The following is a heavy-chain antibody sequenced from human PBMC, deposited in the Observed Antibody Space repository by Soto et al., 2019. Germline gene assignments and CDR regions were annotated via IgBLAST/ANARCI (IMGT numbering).Heavy chain of an antibody. CDR3: ARGSGPNDAFDI. D-gene: IGHD2-15*01. CDR1: GGSVSSGSYY. V-gene: IGHV4-61*01. CDR2: IYYSGST. J-gene: IGHJ3*02. Sequence: QVQLQESGPGLVKPSETLSLTCTVSGGSVSSGSYYWSWIRQPPGKGLEWIGYIYYSGSTNYNPALKSRVTLSVDTSKNQFSLKLSSVTAADTAVYYCARGSGPNDAFDIWGQGTMVTVSS.